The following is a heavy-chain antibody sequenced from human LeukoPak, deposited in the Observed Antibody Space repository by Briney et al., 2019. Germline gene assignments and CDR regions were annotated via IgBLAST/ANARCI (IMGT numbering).Heavy chain of an antibody. J-gene: IGHJ4*02. CDR1: GFTVSSNY. CDR2: IYSGGST. Sequence: GGSLRLSCAASGFTVSSNYMNWVRQAPGKGLEWVSVIYSGGSTYYADSVKGRFTISRDNSKNTLYLQMNSLRAEDTAVYYCAKDAIDIYSSSWLWYFDYWGQGTLVTVSS. V-gene: IGHV3-66*01. CDR3: AKDAIDIYSSSWLWYFDY. D-gene: IGHD6-13*01.